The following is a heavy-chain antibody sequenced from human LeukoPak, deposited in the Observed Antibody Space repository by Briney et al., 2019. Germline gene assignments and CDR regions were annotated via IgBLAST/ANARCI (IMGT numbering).Heavy chain of an antibody. Sequence: MHXXXXAPXKGLVWVSRINTDGSSTSYADSVKGRFTISTDNAKNTLYLQMNSLRAEDTAVYSCASIGLDYWGQATLVTLSS. J-gene: IGHJ4*02. V-gene: IGHV3-74*01. CDR3: ASIGLDY. D-gene: IGHD2-15*01. CDR2: INTDGSST.